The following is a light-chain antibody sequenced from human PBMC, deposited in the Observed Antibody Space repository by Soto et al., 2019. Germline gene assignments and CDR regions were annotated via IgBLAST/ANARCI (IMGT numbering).Light chain of an antibody. Sequence: IVMTQSPATLSVSPGERATLSCRASQSVSSNLAWYQQKPGQAPRLLIYGASSRATGIPDRVSGSGSGTDFTLTISRLEPEDFAVYYCQQYGSSPRTFGQGTKVDIK. J-gene: IGKJ1*01. CDR3: QQYGSSPRT. CDR1: QSVSSN. CDR2: GAS. V-gene: IGKV3-20*01.